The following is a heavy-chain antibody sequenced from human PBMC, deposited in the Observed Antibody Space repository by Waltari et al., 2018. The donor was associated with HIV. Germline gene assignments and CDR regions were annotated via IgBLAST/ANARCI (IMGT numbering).Heavy chain of an antibody. J-gene: IGHJ5*01. V-gene: IGHV2-5*01. CDR1: GVSLTTSGAG. D-gene: IGHD6-13*01. CDR3: AHTPAEGRWLHFDS. CDR2: IYWNDNK. Sequence: QITLKESDPTLLKPTQTLTLTCTFSGVSLTTSGAGVGWIRQPPGKALEWLALIYWNDNKRYSPSLKSRLTITKDTSKNQVVLTLANVDPVDTATYHCAHTPAEGRWLHFDSWGPGTLVTVSS.